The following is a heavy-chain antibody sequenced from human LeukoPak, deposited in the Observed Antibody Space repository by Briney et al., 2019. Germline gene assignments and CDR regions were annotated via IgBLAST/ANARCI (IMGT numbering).Heavy chain of an antibody. Sequence: SETLSLTCTVSGGSISSYYWSWIRQPPGKGLEWIGYIYYSGSTNYNPSLKSRVTISVDTSKNQFSLKLSSVTAADTAVYYCARERSGIAAAVDAFDIWGQGTMVTVSS. J-gene: IGHJ3*02. V-gene: IGHV4-59*01. D-gene: IGHD6-13*01. CDR1: GGSISSYY. CDR3: ARERSGIAAAVDAFDI. CDR2: IYYSGST.